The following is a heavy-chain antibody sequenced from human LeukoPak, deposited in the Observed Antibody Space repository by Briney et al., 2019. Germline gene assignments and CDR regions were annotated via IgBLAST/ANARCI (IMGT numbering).Heavy chain of an antibody. CDR3: ARRGYCSSTSCYMGYYYYYYMDV. CDR2: ISYDGSNK. CDR1: GFTFSSYG. Sequence: GGSLRLSCAASGFTFSSYGMHWVRQAPGKGLEWVALISYDGSNKYYADSVKGRFTISRDNSKNTLYLQMNSLRAGDTAVYYCARRGYCSSTSCYMGYYYYYYMDVWGKGTTVTVSS. D-gene: IGHD2-2*02. V-gene: IGHV3-30*19. J-gene: IGHJ6*03.